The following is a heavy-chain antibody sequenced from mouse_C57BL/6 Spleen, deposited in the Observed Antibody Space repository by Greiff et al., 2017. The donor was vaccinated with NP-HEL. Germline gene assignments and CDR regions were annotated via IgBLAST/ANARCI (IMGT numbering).Heavy chain of an antibody. D-gene: IGHD2-3*01. Sequence: VKLMESGAELVRPGTSVKMSCKASGYTFTNYWIGWAKQRPGHGLEWIGDIYPGGGYTNYNEKFKGKATLTADKSSSTAYMQFSSLTSEDSAIYYCARRNDGYYVYAMDYWGQGTSVTVSS. J-gene: IGHJ4*01. CDR1: GYTFTNYW. V-gene: IGHV1-63*01. CDR3: ARRNDGYYVYAMDY. CDR2: IYPGGGYT.